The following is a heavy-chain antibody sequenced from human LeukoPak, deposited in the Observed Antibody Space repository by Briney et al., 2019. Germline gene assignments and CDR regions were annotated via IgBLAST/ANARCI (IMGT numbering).Heavy chain of an antibody. J-gene: IGHJ4*02. CDR1: GGSFSGYY. CDR3: ARGPYDFWSGYSIKQGMSDH. V-gene: IGHV4-34*01. Sequence: SETLSLTCAVYGGSFSGYYWSWIRQPPGKGLEWIGEINHSGSTNYNPSLKSRVTISVDTSKNQFSLKLSSVTAADTAVYYCARGPYDFWSGYSIKQGMSDHWGQGTLVTVSS. D-gene: IGHD3-3*01. CDR2: INHSGST.